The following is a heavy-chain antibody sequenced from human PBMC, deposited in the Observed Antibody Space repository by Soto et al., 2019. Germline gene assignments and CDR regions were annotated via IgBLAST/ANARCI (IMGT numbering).Heavy chain of an antibody. CDR2: IRSKAYGGTT. J-gene: IGHJ3*02. CDR1: GFTFGDYA. V-gene: IGHV3-49*03. CDR3: TSYMIVVGTDAFDI. Sequence: GGSLRLSCTASGFTFGDYAMSWFRQAPGKGLEWVGFIRSKAYGGTTEYAASVKGRFTISRDDSKSIAYLQMNSLKTEDTAVYYCTSYMIVVGTDAFDIWGQGTMVTVSS. D-gene: IGHD3-22*01.